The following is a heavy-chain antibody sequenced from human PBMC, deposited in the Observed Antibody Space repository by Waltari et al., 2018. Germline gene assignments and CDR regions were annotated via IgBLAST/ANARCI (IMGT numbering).Heavy chain of an antibody. Sequence: ELQLVESGGGLVQPGGSLRFSCVASGFGCGSYEMNWVRQAPGKGLEWISYISDGDKSISYAESVKGRFTVSRDNAKNSLHLQMNNLRAEDTDTYYCVRDGLGSGWTRVDVWGQGTTVTVSS. J-gene: IGHJ6*02. D-gene: IGHD2-15*01. CDR3: VRDGLGSGWTRVDV. CDR1: GFGCGSYE. CDR2: ISDGDKSI. V-gene: IGHV3-48*03.